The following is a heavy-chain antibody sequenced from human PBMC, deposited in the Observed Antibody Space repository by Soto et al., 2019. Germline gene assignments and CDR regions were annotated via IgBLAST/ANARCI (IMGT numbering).Heavy chain of an antibody. Sequence: PSESLSLTCAVSGGSISSGGYSWSWIRQPPGKGLDWIGYIYHSGTTFYNPSLKSRVTISVDRSKNQFSLKLRSVTAADTAVYYCARGYCSGGSCYSYSWFDPWGQGTLATVSS. CDR2: IYHSGTT. J-gene: IGHJ5*02. D-gene: IGHD2-15*01. V-gene: IGHV4-30-2*01. CDR1: GGSISSGGYS. CDR3: ARGYCSGGSCYSYSWFDP.